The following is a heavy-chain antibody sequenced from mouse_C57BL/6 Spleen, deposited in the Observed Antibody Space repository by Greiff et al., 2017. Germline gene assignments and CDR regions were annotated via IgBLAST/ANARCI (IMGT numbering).Heavy chain of an antibody. J-gene: IGHJ1*03. CDR2: ISGGGGNT. D-gene: IGHD2-4*01. CDR3: ARRSYYDYEGYFDV. CDR1: GFTFSSYT. V-gene: IGHV5-9*01. Sequence: EVKVVESGGGLVKPGGSLKLSCAASGFTFSSYTMSWVRQTPEKRLEWVATISGGGGNTYYPDSVKGRFTISRDNAKNTLYLQMSSLRSEDTALYYCARRSYYDYEGYFDVWGTGTTVTVSS.